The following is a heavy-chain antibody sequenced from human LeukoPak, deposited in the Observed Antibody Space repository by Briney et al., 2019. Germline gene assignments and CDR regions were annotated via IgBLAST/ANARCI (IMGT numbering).Heavy chain of an antibody. CDR2: IYYSGST. Sequence: PSETLSLTCTVSGGCISSGGYYWSWIRQHPGKSVEWIGYIYYSGSTYYNPSLKSRVTISVDTSKNQFSLKLSSVTAADTAVYYCARGIPDVTDGYNWSRAFDIWGQGTMVTVSS. V-gene: IGHV4-31*03. J-gene: IGHJ3*02. CDR1: GGCISSGGYY. CDR3: ARGIPDVTDGYNWSRAFDI. D-gene: IGHD5-24*01.